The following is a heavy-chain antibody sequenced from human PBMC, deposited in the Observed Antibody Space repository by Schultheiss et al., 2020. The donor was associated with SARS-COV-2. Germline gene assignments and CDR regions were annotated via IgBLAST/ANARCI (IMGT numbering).Heavy chain of an antibody. CDR3: ARGVGAAAGTNWFDR. J-gene: IGHJ5*02. Sequence: GGSLRLSCAASGFTFSSYAMHWVRQAPGKGLEWVAVIWYDGSNKYYADSVKGRFTISRDNSKNTLYLQMNSLRVEDTAVYYWARGVGAAAGTNWFDRWGQGSLVTVSS. CDR2: IWYDGSNK. V-gene: IGHV3-33*08. D-gene: IGHD6-13*01. CDR1: GFTFSSYA.